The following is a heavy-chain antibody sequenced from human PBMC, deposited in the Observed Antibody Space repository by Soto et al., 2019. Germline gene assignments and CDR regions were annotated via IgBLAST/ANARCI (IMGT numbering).Heavy chain of an antibody. Sequence: EVQLVESGGGLVQPGGSLSLPLAAFGLTFRANSMTGVGQAPGKGLEWVSLIYTGGSTYYADSVKGRFTISRDNSKNTLYLQMNTLRAEDTAVYYCARDATATRGMDVWGQGTTVTVSS. CDR1: GLTFRANS. J-gene: IGHJ6*02. CDR2: IYTGGST. D-gene: IGHD1-1*01. CDR3: ARDATATRGMDV. V-gene: IGHV3-66*01.